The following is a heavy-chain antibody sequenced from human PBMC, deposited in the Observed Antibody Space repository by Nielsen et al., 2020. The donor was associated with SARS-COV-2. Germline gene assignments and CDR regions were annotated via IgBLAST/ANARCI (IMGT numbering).Heavy chain of an antibody. Sequence: GSLRLSCTVSGGSINNYYWSWIRQPPGKGLEWIGYIYYTGSTNCNPSLKSRLTISVDTSKNQFSLKLSSVTAADTAVYYCARLGCGGDCYSPTGGESWFDPWGQGTLVTVSS. D-gene: IGHD2-21*02. CDR1: GGSINNYY. J-gene: IGHJ5*02. CDR3: ARLGCGGDCYSPTGGESWFDP. V-gene: IGHV4-59*01. CDR2: IYYTGST.